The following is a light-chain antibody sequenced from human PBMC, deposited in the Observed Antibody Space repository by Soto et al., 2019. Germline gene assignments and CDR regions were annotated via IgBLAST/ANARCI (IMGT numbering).Light chain of an antibody. CDR1: QSVSSY. J-gene: IGKJ1*01. CDR3: QQRSNWPPGGT. CDR2: DAS. V-gene: IGKV3-11*01. Sequence: EIVLTQSPATLSLSPGERATLSCRASQSVSSYLAWYQQKPGQAPRLLIYDASNRATGIPARFSGSGSGTAFTLTISSLEPEDFAVYYCQQRSNWPPGGTLGQGTKVEIK.